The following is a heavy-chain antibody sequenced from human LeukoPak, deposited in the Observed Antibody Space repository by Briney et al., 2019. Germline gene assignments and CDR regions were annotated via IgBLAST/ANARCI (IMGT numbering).Heavy chain of an antibody. J-gene: IGHJ4*02. CDR2: IYYSGST. Sequence: PSETLSLTCTVSGGSISSYYWSWIRQPPGKGLEWIGYIYYSGSTNYNPSLKSRVIISVDTSKNQISLKLSSVTAADTAVYYCARGGYSYGYGYWGQGNLVTVSS. CDR1: GGSISSYY. D-gene: IGHD5-18*01. CDR3: ARGGYSYGYGY. V-gene: IGHV4-59*01.